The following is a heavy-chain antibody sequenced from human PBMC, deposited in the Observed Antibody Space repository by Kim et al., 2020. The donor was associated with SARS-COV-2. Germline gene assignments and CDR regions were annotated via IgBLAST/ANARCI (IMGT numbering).Heavy chain of an antibody. CDR3: AKEFGDVLRFLEWLLYAFDI. CDR1: GFTFSSYA. J-gene: IGHJ3*02. D-gene: IGHD3-3*01. Sequence: GGSLRLSCAASGFTFSSYAMSWVRQAPGKGLEWVSAISGSGGSTYYADSVKGRFTISRDNSKNTLYLQMNSLRAEDTAVYYCAKEFGDVLRFLEWLLYAFDIWGQGTMVTVSS. CDR2: ISGSGGST. V-gene: IGHV3-23*01.